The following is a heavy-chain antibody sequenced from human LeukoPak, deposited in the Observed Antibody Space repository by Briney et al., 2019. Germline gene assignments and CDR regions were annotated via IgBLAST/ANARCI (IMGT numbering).Heavy chain of an antibody. CDR1: GGTFSSYA. D-gene: IGHD5-18*01. Sequence: ASVKVSCKASGGTFSSYAISWVRQAPGQRLEWMGWINAGNGNTKYSREFQGRVTITRDTSASTAYMELSSLRSEDMAVYYCAREGGGYSYGWTSFFDYWGQGTLVIVSS. V-gene: IGHV1-3*03. CDR2: INAGNGNT. J-gene: IGHJ4*02. CDR3: AREGGGYSYGWTSFFDY.